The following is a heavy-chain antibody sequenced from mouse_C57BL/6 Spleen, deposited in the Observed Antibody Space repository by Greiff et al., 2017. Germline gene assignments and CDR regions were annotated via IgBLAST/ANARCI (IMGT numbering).Heavy chain of an antibody. D-gene: IGHD1-1*01. CDR2: IYPRSGNT. V-gene: IGHV1-81*01. Sequence: QVQLKQSGAELARPGASVKLSCKASGYTFTSYGISWVKQRTGQGLEWIGEIYPRSGNTYYNAKFKGKATLTADQSSSTAYMELRSLAAEDSAVYFCARDYGSSHWYFDVRGTGTTVTVSS. CDR1: GYTFTSYG. J-gene: IGHJ1*03. CDR3: ARDYGSSHWYFDV.